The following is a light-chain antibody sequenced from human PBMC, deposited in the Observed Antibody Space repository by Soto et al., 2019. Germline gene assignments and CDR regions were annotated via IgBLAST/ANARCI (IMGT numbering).Light chain of an antibody. CDR3: HQHRNWPLT. CDR2: DVS. CDR1: QSVGTS. J-gene: IGKJ4*01. V-gene: IGKV3-11*01. Sequence: EIVLTQSPDTLSLSPGERATLSCRASQSVGTSLAWYQQKPGQAPSLLISDVSNRATGIPARFSGSGSRTDFTLTISSLEPEDFAVYYCHQHRNWPLTCGGGTKVEIK.